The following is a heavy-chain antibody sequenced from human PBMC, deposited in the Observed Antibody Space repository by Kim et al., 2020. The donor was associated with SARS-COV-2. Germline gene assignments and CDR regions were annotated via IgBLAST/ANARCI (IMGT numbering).Heavy chain of an antibody. CDR3: AKDGEPYIVAAFDY. J-gene: IGHJ4*02. V-gene: IGHV3-9*01. CDR1: GFTFDDYA. D-gene: IGHD1-26*01. CDR2: ISWNSGSI. Sequence: GGSLRLSCAASGFTFDDYAMHWVRQAPGKGLEWVSGISWNSGSIGYADSVKGRFTISRDNAKNSLYLQMNSLRAEDTALYYCAKDGEPYIVAAFDYWGQGALVTVSS.